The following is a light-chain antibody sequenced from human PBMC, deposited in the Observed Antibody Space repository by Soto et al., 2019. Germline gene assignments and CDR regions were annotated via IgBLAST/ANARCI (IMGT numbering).Light chain of an antibody. J-gene: IGLJ1*01. CDR3: SSYSTTNTLFV. CDR1: SSDVGGYDY. Sequence: QSALTQPASVSGSPGQSITISCTGASSDVGGYDYVAWYQHHPGKAPKVLIYDVTNRPSGISSRFSGSKSANTASLTISGFHAEDEADYYCSSYSTTNTLFVFGAGTKVTVL. V-gene: IGLV2-14*01. CDR2: DVT.